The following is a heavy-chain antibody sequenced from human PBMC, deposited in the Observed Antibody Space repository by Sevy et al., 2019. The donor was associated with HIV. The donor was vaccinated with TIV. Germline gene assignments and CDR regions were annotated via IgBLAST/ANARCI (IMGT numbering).Heavy chain of an antibody. Sequence: GGSLRLSCAVSGFTFSSFNMNWVRQAPGKGLEWVSSISGLSNYIYYAESLKGRFIISRDNAKNTLYLQMNSLRADDTAVYYCARGPPDGSYDYFDYWGQGTLVTVSS. CDR2: ISGLSNYI. CDR3: ARGPPDGSYDYFDY. V-gene: IGHV3-21*06. J-gene: IGHJ4*02. CDR1: GFTFSSFN. D-gene: IGHD1-26*01.